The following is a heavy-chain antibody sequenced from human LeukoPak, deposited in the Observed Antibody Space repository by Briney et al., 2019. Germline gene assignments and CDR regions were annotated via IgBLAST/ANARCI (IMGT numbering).Heavy chain of an antibody. V-gene: IGHV3-23*01. Sequence: GGSLRLSCAAPGFTFSSYAMSWVRQAPGKGLEWVSAISGSGGSTYYADSVKGRFTISRDNSKNTLYLQMNSLRAEDTAVYYCAKVPSGYYDSSGPYSWFDPWGQGTLVTVSS. J-gene: IGHJ5*02. CDR1: GFTFSSYA. D-gene: IGHD3-22*01. CDR3: AKVPSGYYDSSGPYSWFDP. CDR2: ISGSGGST.